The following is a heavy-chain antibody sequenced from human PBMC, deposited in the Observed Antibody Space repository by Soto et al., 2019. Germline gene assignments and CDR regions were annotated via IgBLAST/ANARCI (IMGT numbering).Heavy chain of an antibody. CDR1: GFTFTSSA. V-gene: IGHV1-58*01. CDR3: AAETSVSYDYYGMDV. J-gene: IGHJ6*02. CDR2: IVVGSGNT. Sequence: SVKVSCTASGFTFTSSAVQWVRQARGQRLEWIGWIVVGSGNTNYAQKFQERVTITRDMSTSTAYMELSSLRSEDTAVYYCAAETSVSYDYYGMDVWGQGTTVTVSS.